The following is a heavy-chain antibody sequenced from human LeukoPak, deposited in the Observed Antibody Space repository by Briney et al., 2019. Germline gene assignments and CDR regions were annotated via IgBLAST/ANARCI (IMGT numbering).Heavy chain of an antibody. CDR1: GGSISSYY. D-gene: IGHD6-6*01. CDR2: IYISGGY. J-gene: IGHJ3*02. V-gene: IGHV4-4*07. CDR3: ARVHSSSSGLSGIKSDAFDI. Sequence: SETLSLTCTAPGGSISSYYWSWIRQPPGKGLEWIGRIYISGGYNYYPSLMSRVTMSVDTSKNQFSLKLSSVTAADTAVYYCARVHSSSSGLSGIKSDAFDIWGQGTMVTVSS.